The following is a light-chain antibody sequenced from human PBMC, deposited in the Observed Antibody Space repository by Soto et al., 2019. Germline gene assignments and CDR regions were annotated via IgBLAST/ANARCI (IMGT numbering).Light chain of an antibody. J-gene: IGLJ1*01. CDR3: SSYTSRSTLYV. Sequence: QSALTQPASVSGSPGQSITVSCTGTSRDIGGYNYVSWYQQHPGKAPKLIVYEATNRPSGVSDRFSGSKSGNTASLTISGLQADDEGYYYCSSYTSRSTLYVFGTGTKLTVL. V-gene: IGLV2-14*01. CDR1: SRDIGGYNY. CDR2: EAT.